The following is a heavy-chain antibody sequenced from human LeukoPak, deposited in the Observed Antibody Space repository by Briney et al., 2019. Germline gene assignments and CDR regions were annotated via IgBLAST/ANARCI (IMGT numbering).Heavy chain of an antibody. CDR3: ARGKYSSGWFDY. CDR2: ITTSSTYI. V-gene: IGHV3-21*01. CDR1: GFTFSSYS. Sequence: GGSLRLSCAASGFTFSSYSMSWVRQAPGKGLEWVSSITTSSTYISYADSVKGRFTISRDNAKNSLYLQMNSLRAEDTAVYHCARGKYSSGWFDYWGQGTLVTVSS. D-gene: IGHD6-19*01. J-gene: IGHJ4*02.